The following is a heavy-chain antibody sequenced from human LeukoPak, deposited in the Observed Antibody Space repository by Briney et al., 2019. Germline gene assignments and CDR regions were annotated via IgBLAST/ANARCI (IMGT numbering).Heavy chain of an antibody. D-gene: IGHD2-15*01. J-gene: IGHJ6*02. V-gene: IGHV4-39*01. Sequence: PSETLSLTCTVSGGSISSSSYYWGWIRQPPGKGLEWIGSIYYSGSTYYNPSLKSRVTISVDTSKNQFSLKLSSVTAADTAVYYCASSGPCSGGSCLLYGMDVWGQGTTVTVSS. CDR2: IYYSGST. CDR3: ASSGPCSGGSCLLYGMDV. CDR1: GGSISSSSYY.